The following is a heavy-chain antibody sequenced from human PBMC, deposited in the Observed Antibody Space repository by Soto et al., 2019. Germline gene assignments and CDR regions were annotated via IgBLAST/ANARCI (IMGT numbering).Heavy chain of an antibody. CDR1: GGTFSSYA. CDR2: IIPIFGTA. D-gene: IGHD6-13*01. CDR3: ARKSSPYYYYYGMDV. J-gene: IGHJ6*02. V-gene: IGHV1-69*13. Sequence: AASVKVSCKASGGTFSSYAISWVRQAPGQGLEWMGGIIPIFGTANYAQKFQGRVTITADESTSTAYMELSSLRSEDTAVYYCARKSSPYYYYYGMDVWGQGTTVTVSS.